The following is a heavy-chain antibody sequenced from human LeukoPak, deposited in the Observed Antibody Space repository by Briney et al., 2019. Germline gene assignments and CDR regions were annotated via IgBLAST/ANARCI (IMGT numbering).Heavy chain of an antibody. D-gene: IGHD2-15*01. CDR1: GGSISSYY. J-gene: IGHJ5*02. Sequence: SETLSLTCTVSGGSISSYYWSWIRQPAGKGLEWIGRIYISGSINYNPSLKSRVTMSVDTSKNQFSLKLSSVTAADTAVYYCAREGYCSGGTCSNWFDPWGQGTLVTVSS. V-gene: IGHV4-4*07. CDR3: AREGYCSGGTCSNWFDP. CDR2: IYISGSI.